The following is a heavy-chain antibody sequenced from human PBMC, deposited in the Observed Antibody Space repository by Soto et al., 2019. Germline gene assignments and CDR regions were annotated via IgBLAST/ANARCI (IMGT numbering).Heavy chain of an antibody. CDR2: ISGSGGNT. Sequence: GSLRLSCEASGFTFGSYAMTWVRQAPGKGLEWVSSISGSGGNTYYADSVKGRFTMSRDNSKNTLYLQMNSLRAEDTALYYCAKKVKDGYNYGFDYWGQGTLVTVSS. J-gene: IGHJ4*02. CDR1: GFTFGSYA. CDR3: AKKVKDGYNYGFDY. D-gene: IGHD5-12*01. V-gene: IGHV3-23*01.